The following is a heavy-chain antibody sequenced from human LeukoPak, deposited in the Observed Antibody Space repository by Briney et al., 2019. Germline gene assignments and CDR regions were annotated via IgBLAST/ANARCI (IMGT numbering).Heavy chain of an antibody. J-gene: IGHJ4*02. CDR1: GFTFSTYS. CDR3: AKGRSDLGYCTNGVCYRVQVLSPNSSLAFDY. Sequence: PGGSLRLSCAASGFTFSTYSMDWVRQAPGKGLEWVAFIRYDGSNKYYADSVKGRFTISRDNSKNTLYLQMNSLRAEDTAVYYCAKGRSDLGYCTNGVCYRVQVLSPNSSLAFDYWGQGTLVTVSS. D-gene: IGHD2-8*01. V-gene: IGHV3-30*02. CDR2: IRYDGSNK.